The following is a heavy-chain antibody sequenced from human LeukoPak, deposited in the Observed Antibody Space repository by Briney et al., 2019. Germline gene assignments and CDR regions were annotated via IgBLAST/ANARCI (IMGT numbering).Heavy chain of an antibody. CDR1: GFTFSSYA. D-gene: IGHD5-18*01. V-gene: IGHV3-23*01. Sequence: PGGSLRLSCAASGFTFSSYAMSWVRQAPGKGLEWVSSISGSGGSTYYPDSVKGRFTISRDNSQNSLYLQMNSLRAEDTAVYYCARAQYSYGASGMDVWGQGTTVTVSS. CDR2: ISGSGGST. CDR3: ARAQYSYGASGMDV. J-gene: IGHJ6*02.